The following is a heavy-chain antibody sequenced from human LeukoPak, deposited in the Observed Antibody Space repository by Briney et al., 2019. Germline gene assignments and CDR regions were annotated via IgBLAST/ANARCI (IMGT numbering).Heavy chain of an antibody. CDR2: MSPTTGKS. J-gene: IGHJ4*02. V-gene: IGHV1-8*02. D-gene: IGHD3-10*01. CDR1: GYTFSTFD. CDR3: ARRYVEFTLAGLTYFFDY. Sequence: ASVKVSCKASGYTFSTFDINWVRQAPGQGLEWVGWMSPTTGKSESAQHIQARVTITRNISTSTAYMELSGLTSAVTAIYYCARRYVEFTLAGLTYFFDYWGQGTLVTVSS.